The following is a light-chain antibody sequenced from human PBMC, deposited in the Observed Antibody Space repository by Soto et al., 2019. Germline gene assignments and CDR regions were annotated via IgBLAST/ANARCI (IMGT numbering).Light chain of an antibody. CDR3: QQSYGTPWT. Sequence: DIQMTQSPSSLSASVGDRVTVTCRASQSITTYLNWYQQKPGKAPKLLIYAASSLQSGVPSRFSGSGSGTDFTLTITRPQPEDFSTYICQQSYGTPWTFGQGTKVEIK. V-gene: IGKV1-39*01. CDR2: AAS. CDR1: QSITTY. J-gene: IGKJ1*01.